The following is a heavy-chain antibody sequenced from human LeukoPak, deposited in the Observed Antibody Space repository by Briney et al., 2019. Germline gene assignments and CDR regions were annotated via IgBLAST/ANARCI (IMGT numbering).Heavy chain of an antibody. V-gene: IGHV1-2*02. Sequence: ASVKVSCKASGYTFSGYYLHWVRQAPGRGPEWMGLINPNSGGTNSAQKFQGRVTMTRDTSIITAYMELSRLRSDNTAVYFCARGYYDSSDYEYFQHWGQGTLVTVSS. J-gene: IGHJ1*01. CDR1: GYTFSGYY. CDR3: ARGYYDSSDYEYFQH. D-gene: IGHD3-22*01. CDR2: INPNSGGT.